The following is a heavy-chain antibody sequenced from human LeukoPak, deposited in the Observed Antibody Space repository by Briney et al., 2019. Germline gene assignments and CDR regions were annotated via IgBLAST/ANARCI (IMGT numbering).Heavy chain of an antibody. Sequence: SETLSLTCTVSGGSISSSSYYWGWIRQPPGKGLEWIGSIYHSGGTYYRSSLKSRVTISVDTSKNQFSLRLSSVTAADTALYYCAREGGVDDYSDRGPFDSWGQGTLVTVSS. CDR1: GGSISSSSYY. V-gene: IGHV4-39*07. D-gene: IGHD4-17*01. CDR3: AREGGVDDYSDRGPFDS. CDR2: IYHSGGT. J-gene: IGHJ4*02.